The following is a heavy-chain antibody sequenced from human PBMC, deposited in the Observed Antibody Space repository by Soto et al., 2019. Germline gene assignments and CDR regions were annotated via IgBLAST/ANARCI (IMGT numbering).Heavy chain of an antibody. Sequence: EVQLVESGGGLVKPGGSLRLSCAASGFTFSNAWMNWVRQAPGKGLEWVGRIKSKTDGGTTDYAAPVKGRFTISRDDSKNTLYLQMNSLKTEDTAVYYCYGDGDYYYYYGKDVWGQGTTVTVSS. CDR1: GFTFSNAW. D-gene: IGHD4-17*01. CDR2: IKSKTDGGTT. V-gene: IGHV3-15*07. J-gene: IGHJ6*02. CDR3: YGDGDYYYYYGKDV.